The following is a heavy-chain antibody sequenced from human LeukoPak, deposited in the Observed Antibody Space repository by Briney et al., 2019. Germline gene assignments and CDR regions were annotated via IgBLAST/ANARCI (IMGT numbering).Heavy chain of an antibody. CDR1: GGSISSYY. D-gene: IGHD4-17*01. Sequence: SETLSLTCTVSGGSISSYYWGWIRQPPGKGLEWIAYIYYSGSTNYNPSLKSRVTISVDTSKNQFSLKLSSVTAADTAVYYCARGPDYGDYYYWGQGTLVTVSS. CDR2: IYYSGST. V-gene: IGHV4-59*01. J-gene: IGHJ4*02. CDR3: ARGPDYGDYYY.